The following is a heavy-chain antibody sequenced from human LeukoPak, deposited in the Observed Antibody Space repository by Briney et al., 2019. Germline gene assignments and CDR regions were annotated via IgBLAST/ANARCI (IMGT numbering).Heavy chain of an antibody. Sequence: GGSLRLSCAASEFSVGSNYMTWVRQAPGKGLEWVSLIYSGGSTYYADSVKGRFTISRDDSKNTAYLQMNSLKTEDTAVYYCTSAVSSSFGYWGQGTLVTVSS. V-gene: IGHV3-66*01. CDR2: IYSGGST. CDR1: EFSVGSNY. CDR3: TSAVSSSFGY. D-gene: IGHD6-13*01. J-gene: IGHJ4*02.